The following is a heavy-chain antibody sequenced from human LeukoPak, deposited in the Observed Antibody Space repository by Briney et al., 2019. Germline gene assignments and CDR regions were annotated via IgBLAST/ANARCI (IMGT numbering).Heavy chain of an antibody. CDR2: INPNSGGT. Sequence: ASVKVSCKASGYTFTGYYIHWVRQPPGQGLEWMGWINPNSGGTNYIQKFQGRVTMTRDTSISTAYMELSRLRSDDTAVYYCARSTTPNENEYFEHWGQGTLVTVSS. V-gene: IGHV1-2*02. CDR3: ARSTTPNENEYFEH. CDR1: GYTFTGYY. J-gene: IGHJ1*01. D-gene: IGHD2/OR15-2a*01.